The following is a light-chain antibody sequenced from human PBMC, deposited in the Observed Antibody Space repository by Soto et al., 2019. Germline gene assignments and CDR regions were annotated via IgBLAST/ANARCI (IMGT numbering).Light chain of an antibody. CDR3: QQYNDRPPIT. CDR1: QSVSSN. J-gene: IGKJ5*01. CDR2: DTS. Sequence: EIMMTQSPATLSVSPGGRATLSCRASQSVSSNLAWYQQKPGQAPRLLIYDTSTRATGVPARFSGSRSGTEFTLTINSLQSEDFAVYYCQQYNDRPPITFGQGTRLETK. V-gene: IGKV3-15*01.